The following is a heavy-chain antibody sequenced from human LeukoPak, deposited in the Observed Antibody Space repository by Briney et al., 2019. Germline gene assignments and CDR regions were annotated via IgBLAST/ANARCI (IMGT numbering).Heavy chain of an antibody. V-gene: IGHV1-2*02. J-gene: IGHJ4*02. Sequence: ASVKVSCKASGYTFTGYYMHWVRQAPGQGLEWLGWINLNNGDTQYAQKFQGRVTMTRDTSISTAYMDLSRLTSDDTAVYYCARSSIIAAAGPYYFDYWGQGTLVTVSS. CDR2: INLNNGDT. CDR1: GYTFTGYY. D-gene: IGHD6-13*01. CDR3: ARSSIIAAAGPYYFDY.